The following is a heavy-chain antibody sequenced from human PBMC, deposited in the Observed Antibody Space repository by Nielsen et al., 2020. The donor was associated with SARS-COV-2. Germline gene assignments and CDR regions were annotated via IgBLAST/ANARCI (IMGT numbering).Heavy chain of an antibody. J-gene: IGHJ6*02. D-gene: IGHD6-13*01. CDR2: IYHSGST. CDR1: GGSISSSNW. CDR3: ARGRSSWPYYYYGMDV. Sequence: SETLSLACAVSGGSISSSNWWSWVRQPPGKGLEWIGEIYHSGSTNYNPSLKSRVTISVDKSKNQFSLKLSSVTAADTAVYYCARGRSSWPYYYYGMDVWGQGTTVTV. V-gene: IGHV4-4*02.